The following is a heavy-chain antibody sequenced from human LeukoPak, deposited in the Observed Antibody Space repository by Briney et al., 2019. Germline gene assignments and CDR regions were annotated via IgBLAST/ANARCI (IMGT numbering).Heavy chain of an antibody. CDR3: ARGHDTYGFRGLYY. CDR2: ISWNSGRI. V-gene: IGHV3-9*03. J-gene: IGHJ4*02. Sequence: GGSLRLSCAASGFSFDDYAMDWVRQAPGKGLEWVSGISWNSGRIDYADSVKGRFTISRDNAKKSLYLQMNSLRAEDMALYYCARGHDTYGFRGLYYWGQGTLVTVSS. CDR1: GFSFDDYA. D-gene: IGHD5-18*01.